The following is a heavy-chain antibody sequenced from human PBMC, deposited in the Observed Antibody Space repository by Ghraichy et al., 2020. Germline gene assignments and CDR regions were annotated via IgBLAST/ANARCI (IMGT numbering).Heavy chain of an antibody. CDR3: GKDFHDVGASP. CDR2: IKRDGSRT. CDR1: GFTFSNFW. V-gene: IGHV3-74*03. Sequence: GGSLRLSCAASGFTFSNFWMHWVRQAPGKGLVWVSRIKRDGSRTQYADSVKGRFTISRDNAKNMLYLQMDSLRVEDTAVYYCGKDFHDVGASPWVRGTLVTVFS. D-gene: IGHD3-3*01. J-gene: IGHJ5*02.